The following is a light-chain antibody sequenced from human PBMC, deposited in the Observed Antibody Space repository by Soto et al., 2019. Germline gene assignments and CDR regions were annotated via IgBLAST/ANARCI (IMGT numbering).Light chain of an antibody. J-gene: IGKJ2*01. CDR1: QSISGY. CDR3: QQRSNWPRT. V-gene: IGKV3-11*01. Sequence: EIVLTQSPATLSLSPGERATLSCRASQSISGYLAWYEQKPGQAPRLLIYDASNRATGIPARFSGSGSETDFTLTISSLEPEAFAVYYCQQRSNWPRTFGPGTKLEIK. CDR2: DAS.